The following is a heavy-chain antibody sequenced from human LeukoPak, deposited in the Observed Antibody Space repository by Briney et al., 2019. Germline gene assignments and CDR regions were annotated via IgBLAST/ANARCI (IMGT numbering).Heavy chain of an antibody. J-gene: IGHJ6*03. CDR2: ISWDGGST. CDR1: GFTFDDYA. Sequence: GGSLRLSCAASGFTFDDYAMHWVRQAPGKGLEWVSLISWDGGSTYYADSVKGRFTISRDNSKNSLYLQMNSLRAEDTALYYCVKSAVTPGYYYYYYMDVWGKGTTVTVSS. V-gene: IGHV3-43D*03. D-gene: IGHD4-17*01. CDR3: VKSAVTPGYYYYYYMDV.